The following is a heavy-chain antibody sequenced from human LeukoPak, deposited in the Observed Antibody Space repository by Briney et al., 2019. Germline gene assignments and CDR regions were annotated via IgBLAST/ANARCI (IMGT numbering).Heavy chain of an antibody. V-gene: IGHV4-34*01. J-gene: IGHJ4*02. CDR2: INHSGST. CDR3: ARRRPVSGWYR. D-gene: IGHD6-19*01. CDR1: GGSFSGYY. Sequence: PSETLSLTCAVYGGSFSGYYWSWIRQPPGKGLEWIGEINHSGSTNYNPSLKSRVTISVDTSKNQFSLKLSSVTAADTAVYYCARRRPVSGWYRWGQGTLVTVSS.